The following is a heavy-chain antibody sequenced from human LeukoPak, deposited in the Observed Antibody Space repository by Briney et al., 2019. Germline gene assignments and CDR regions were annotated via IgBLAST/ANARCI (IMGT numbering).Heavy chain of an antibody. D-gene: IGHD6-19*01. V-gene: IGHV3-66*01. J-gene: IGHJ6*02. CDR2: LSRGESA. CDR1: GFGIGASF. Sequence: GGSLRLSCAASGFGIGASFINWVRQAPGKGLEWVSLLSRGESAFYADSVKGRFTLSRDSSNSTVFLHMNSLRAEDTAVYYCAREYSSGWFGPEARDYGMDVWGQGTTVTVSS. CDR3: AREYSSGWFGPEARDYGMDV.